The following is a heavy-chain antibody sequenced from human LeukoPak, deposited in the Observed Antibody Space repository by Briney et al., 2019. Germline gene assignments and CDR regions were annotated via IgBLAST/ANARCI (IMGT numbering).Heavy chain of an antibody. CDR3: ARSGLVLSGGGVDY. J-gene: IGHJ4*02. Sequence: SETLSLTCTVSGDSISSSNYYWSWIRQPPGKGLEWIGYIYYSGSTNYNPSLKSRVTISVDTSKNQCSLKLSSVTAADTAVYYCARSGLVLSGGGVDYWGQGTLVIVSS. V-gene: IGHV4-61*05. CDR1: GDSISSSNYY. D-gene: IGHD6-19*01. CDR2: IYYSGST.